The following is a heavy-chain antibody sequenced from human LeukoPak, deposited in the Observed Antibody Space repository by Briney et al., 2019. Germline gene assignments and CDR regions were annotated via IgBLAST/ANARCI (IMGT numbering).Heavy chain of an antibody. V-gene: IGHV3-30*02. D-gene: IGHD5-12*01. CDR1: GFTFSSYG. Sequence: PGGSLRLSCAASGFTFSSYGMHWVRQAPGKGLEWVAFIRYDGSNKYYADSVKGRFTISRDNSKNTLYLQMNSLRAEDTAVYYCAKVGNIVATIFDYWGQGTLVTVSS. J-gene: IGHJ4*02. CDR3: AKVGNIVATIFDY. CDR2: IRYDGSNK.